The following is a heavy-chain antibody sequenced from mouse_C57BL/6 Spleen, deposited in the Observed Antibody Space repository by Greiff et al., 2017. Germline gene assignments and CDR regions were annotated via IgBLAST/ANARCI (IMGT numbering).Heavy chain of an antibody. V-gene: IGHV1-72*01. CDR1: GYTFTSYW. Sequence: QVQLQQPGAELVKPGASVKLSCKASGYTFTSYWMHWVKQRPGRGLEWIGRIDPNSGGTKYTEKFKTKATLTVDKTSRIVYMQLSSLTSEDSAVYYCARAYSAMDYWGQGTSVTVSS. CDR2: IDPNSGGT. J-gene: IGHJ4*01. CDR3: ARAYSAMDY.